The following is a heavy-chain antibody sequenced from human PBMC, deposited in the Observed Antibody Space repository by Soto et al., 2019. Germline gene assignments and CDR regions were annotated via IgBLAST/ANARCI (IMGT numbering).Heavy chain of an antibody. CDR2: IYYSGST. CDR3: AREYYYGSERQYNWFDP. J-gene: IGHJ5*02. CDR1: GGSISSGDYY. D-gene: IGHD3-10*01. V-gene: IGHV4-30-4*01. Sequence: SLSRTGTVSGGSISSGDYYWSWIRQPPGKGLEWIGYIYYSGSTYYNPSLKSRVTISADTSKNQFSLKLSSVTAADTAVYYCAREYYYGSERQYNWFDPWGQGTPVTVSS.